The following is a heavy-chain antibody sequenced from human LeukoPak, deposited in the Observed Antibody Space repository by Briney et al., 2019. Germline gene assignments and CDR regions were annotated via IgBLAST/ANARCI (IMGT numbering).Heavy chain of an antibody. V-gene: IGHV3-21*01. CDR1: GFTFSSYS. CDR2: ISSSSSYI. J-gene: IGHJ5*02. CDR3: ARSLKSGTRNPFDP. Sequence: GGSLRLSCAASGFTFSSYSMNWVRQAPGKRLEWVSSISSSSSYIYYADSVKGRFTISRDNAKNSLYLQMNSLRAEDTAVYYCARSLKSGTRNPFDPWGQGTLVTVSS. D-gene: IGHD1-14*01.